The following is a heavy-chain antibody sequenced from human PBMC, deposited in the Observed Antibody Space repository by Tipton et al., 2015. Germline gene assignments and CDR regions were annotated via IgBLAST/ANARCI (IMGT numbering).Heavy chain of an antibody. CDR2: ISSSSSTI. D-gene: IGHD1-20*01. Sequence: SLRLSCAASRFSFSNFAMHWVRQAPGKGLEWVSYISSSSSTIYYADSVKGRFTISRDNAKNSLYLQMNSLRDEDTAVYYCARVELTGTTQPVDYWGQGTLVTVSS. CDR1: RFSFSNFA. CDR3: ARVELTGTTQPVDY. V-gene: IGHV3-48*02. J-gene: IGHJ4*02.